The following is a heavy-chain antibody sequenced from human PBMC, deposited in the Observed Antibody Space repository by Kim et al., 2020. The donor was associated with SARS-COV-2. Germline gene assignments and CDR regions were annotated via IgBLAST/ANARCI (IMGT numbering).Heavy chain of an antibody. J-gene: IGHJ3*02. CDR3: ALVGAYDAFDI. D-gene: IGHD1-26*01. V-gene: IGHV1-24*01. CDR2: T. Sequence: TIYAQKFQGRVTMTEDTSTDTAYMELSSLRSEDTAVYYCALVGAYDAFDIWGQGTMVTVSS.